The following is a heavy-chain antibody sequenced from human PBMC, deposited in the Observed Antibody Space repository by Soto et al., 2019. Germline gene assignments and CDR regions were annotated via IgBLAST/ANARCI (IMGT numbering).Heavy chain of an antibody. CDR1: GFTFSDYY. Sequence: GGSLRLSCAASGFTFSDYYMSWIRQAPGKGLEWVSSISSSRSSTNYADSVKGRFTISRDNANNSLYLQMNSLRAEDTAVYYCARGHYGLDVWGQGTTVTVSS. CDR2: ISSSRSST. J-gene: IGHJ6*02. V-gene: IGHV3-11*06. CDR3: ARGHYGLDV.